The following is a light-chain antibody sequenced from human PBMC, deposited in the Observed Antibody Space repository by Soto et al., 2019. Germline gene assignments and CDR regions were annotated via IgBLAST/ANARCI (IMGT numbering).Light chain of an antibody. CDR2: NAF. CDR3: QQYGSSPR. CDR1: QSVSSSY. J-gene: IGKJ1*01. V-gene: IGKV3-20*01. Sequence: EIVLTQSPGALSLSPGERATLSCRASQSVSSSYLAWYQQKPGQAPRLLIYNAFNRATGIPDRFSGSGSGTDFTLTISRLEPEDFAVYYCQQYGSSPRFGQGTKVDIK.